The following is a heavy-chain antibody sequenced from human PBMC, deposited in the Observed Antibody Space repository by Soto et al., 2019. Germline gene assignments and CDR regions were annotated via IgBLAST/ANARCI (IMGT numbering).Heavy chain of an antibody. Sequence: GGSLRLCCAASGFTFSSYWMSWVRQAPGKGLEWVANIKQDGSEKYYVDSVKGRFTISRDNAKNSLYLQMNSLRAEDTAVYYCARVVGGGYSSSQWYLYYYYGMDVWGQGTTVTVSS. J-gene: IGHJ6*02. CDR1: GFTFSSYW. CDR3: ARVVGGGYSSSQWYLYYYYGMDV. D-gene: IGHD6-13*01. V-gene: IGHV3-7*01. CDR2: IKQDGSEK.